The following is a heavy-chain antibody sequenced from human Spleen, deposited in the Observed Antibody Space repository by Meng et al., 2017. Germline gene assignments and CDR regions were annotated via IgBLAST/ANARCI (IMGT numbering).Heavy chain of an antibody. D-gene: IGHD5-12*01. CDR1: GFIFTDYY. J-gene: IGHJ5*02. CDR3: ARGRLGTTYNWFDP. V-gene: IGHV1-2*02. Sequence: ASVKVSCKASGFIFTDYYMHWVRQAPGQGLEWMGWINPNSGGTKSAQKFQGRVTMTRDTSISTAYMELSRLRSDDTAVYYCARGRLGTTYNWFDPWGQGTLVTVSS. CDR2: INPNSGGT.